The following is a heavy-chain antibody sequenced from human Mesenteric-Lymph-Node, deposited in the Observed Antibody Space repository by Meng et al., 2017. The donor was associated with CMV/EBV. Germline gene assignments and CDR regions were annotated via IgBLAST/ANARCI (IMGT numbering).Heavy chain of an antibody. D-gene: IGHD5-18*01. Sequence: GESLKISCKGSGYSFAGFWIGWVRQMPGRGLEYLGMIYPLDSDTRYSPSFQGQVTISADKSNNTSYLQWSSLKASDSAMYYCGRHTAGYGMDVWGQGTTVTVSS. V-gene: IGHV5-51*01. CDR2: IYPLDSDT. CDR1: GYSFAGFW. J-gene: IGHJ6*02. CDR3: GRHTAGYGMDV.